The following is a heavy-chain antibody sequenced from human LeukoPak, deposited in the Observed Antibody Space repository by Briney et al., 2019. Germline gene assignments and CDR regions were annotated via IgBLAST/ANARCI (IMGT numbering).Heavy chain of an antibody. CDR2: ISGTGDKT. V-gene: IGHV3-23*01. J-gene: IGHJ6*02. CDR1: GLTLSNYA. Sequence: GGSLRLSCAASGLTLSNYAMNWVRQAPGKGLAWVSAISGTGDKTYYADSVKGRFTISRDNSKNTLYLQMSSLTAEDTAVYYCAKSLELRGYYYFYYGMDVWGQGTAVTVSS. CDR3: AKSLELRGYYYFYYGMDV. D-gene: IGHD1-7*01.